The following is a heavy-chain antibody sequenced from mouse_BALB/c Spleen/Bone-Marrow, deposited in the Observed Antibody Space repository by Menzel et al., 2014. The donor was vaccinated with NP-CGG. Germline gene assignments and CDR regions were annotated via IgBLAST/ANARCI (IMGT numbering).Heavy chain of an antibody. CDR2: ISYDGTN. D-gene: IGHD2-14*01. V-gene: IGHV3-6*02. CDR1: GYSITSGYF. CDR3: ARVSYRYNWYFDV. J-gene: IGHJ1*01. Sequence: DVKLVESGPGLVKPSQSLSLTCSVTGYSITSGYFCNWIRQFPGNKLAWMGYISYDGTNNYNPSLKNRISITRDTSKNHFFLKLNSVTTEDTATYYCARVSYRYNWYFDVWGAGTTVTVSS.